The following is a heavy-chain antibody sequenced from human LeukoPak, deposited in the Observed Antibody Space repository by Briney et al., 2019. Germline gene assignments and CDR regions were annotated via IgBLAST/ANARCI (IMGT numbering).Heavy chain of an antibody. Sequence: PGGSLRLSCAASGFTFSSYAMSWVRQAPGKGLEWVSAISGSGGSTYYADSVKGRFTISRDNSKNTLYLQVNILRAEDTAVYYCAKGGAYYYDSSGYFQHWGQGTLVTVSS. CDR2: ISGSGGST. CDR3: AKGGAYYYDSSGYFQH. D-gene: IGHD3-22*01. CDR1: GFTFSSYA. J-gene: IGHJ1*01. V-gene: IGHV3-23*01.